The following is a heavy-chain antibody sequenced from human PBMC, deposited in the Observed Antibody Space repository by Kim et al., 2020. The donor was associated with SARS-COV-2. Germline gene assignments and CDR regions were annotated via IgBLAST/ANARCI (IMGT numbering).Heavy chain of an antibody. CDR3: ARGGGSSGDYYVYFDY. Sequence: SETLSLTCTVSGGSISGHYWSWIRQSPGRGLEFIAHIFYSGSTTYNPSLTSRVTISVDTSKNQFNLKLRSVTTADTAVYFCARGGGSSGDYYVYFDYWGQGILVTVSA. V-gene: IGHV4-59*11. J-gene: IGHJ4*02. CDR1: GGSISGHY. CDR2: IFYSGST. D-gene: IGHD1-26*01.